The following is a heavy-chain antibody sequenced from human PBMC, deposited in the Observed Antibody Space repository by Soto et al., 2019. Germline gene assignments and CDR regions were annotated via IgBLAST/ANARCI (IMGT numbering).Heavy chain of an antibody. J-gene: IGHJ6*02. CDR2: IKKDGSEK. D-gene: IGHD3-22*01. CDR3: VIVVTVIANNGMDV. V-gene: IGHV3-7*05. CDR1: GVSFSSYG. Sequence: GGDLRLSCAASGVSFSSYGMRWVRQAPGKGLEWVASIKKDGSEKYYVDSVKGRFTTSRDNAKNSLYLQMNSLRAEDTAVYYCVIVVTVIANNGMDVCVQGTTITVSS.